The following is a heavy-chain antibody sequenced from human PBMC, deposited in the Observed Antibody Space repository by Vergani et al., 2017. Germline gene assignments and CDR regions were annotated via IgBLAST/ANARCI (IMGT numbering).Heavy chain of an antibody. Sequence: QLQLQESGPGLVKPSATLPLTCSVSGASIRSSNYYWSWIRQPPGKGLEWIASIYYSGGTYYNPSLESRVTISVDTSKNQFSLKLSSVTAADTAVYFCARHSXLEWLVKLGWIDPWGQGILVTVSS. D-gene: IGHD6-19*01. CDR2: IYYSGGT. CDR3: ARHSXLEWLVKLGWIDP. V-gene: IGHV4-39*01. J-gene: IGHJ5*02. CDR1: GASIRSSNYY.